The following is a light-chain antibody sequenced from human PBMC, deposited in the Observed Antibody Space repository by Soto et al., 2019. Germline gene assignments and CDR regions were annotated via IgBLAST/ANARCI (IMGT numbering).Light chain of an antibody. J-gene: IGKJ4*01. CDR2: GAS. CDR3: QQHSGWPLT. V-gene: IGKV3-15*01. Sequence: IVMTQSPATLSVSPGERATLSCRASQSVRSNFLAWYQQKPGQAPRLLIYGASTRATGIPARLSGSGSGTEFTLTISGLQSEDFALYYCQQHSGWPLTFGGGTKVEIK. CDR1: QSVRSN.